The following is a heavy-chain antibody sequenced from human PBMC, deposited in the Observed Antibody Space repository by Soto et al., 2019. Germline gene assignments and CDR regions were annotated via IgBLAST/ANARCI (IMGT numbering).Heavy chain of an antibody. CDR2: ISSNSRTM. D-gene: IGHD6-6*01. Sequence: EVQLVESGGDLAHPGGSLRLSCVVSGFTFSNYGMDWVRQAPGKGLEWVAYISSNSRTMEYADSVKGRFTISRDNAKNSMSLQMDSLRDEATAMYYCARGGAGRPDYWGQGTLVTVSS. J-gene: IGHJ4*02. CDR1: GFTFSNYG. CDR3: ARGGAGRPDY. V-gene: IGHV3-48*02.